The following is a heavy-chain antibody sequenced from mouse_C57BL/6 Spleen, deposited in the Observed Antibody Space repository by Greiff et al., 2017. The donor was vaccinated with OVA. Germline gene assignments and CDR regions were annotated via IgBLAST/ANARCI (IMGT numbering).Heavy chain of an antibody. J-gene: IGHJ2*01. V-gene: IGHV3-6*01. Sequence: DVKLVESGPGLVKPSQSLSLTCSVTGYSITSGYYWNWIRQFPGKQLEWMGYISYDGSNNYNPSLKNRISITRDTSKNQFFLKLNSVTTEDTATYYCARESSNPYFDDWGQGTTLTVSS. D-gene: IGHD2-5*01. CDR3: ARESSNPYFDD. CDR1: GYSITSGYY. CDR2: ISYDGSN.